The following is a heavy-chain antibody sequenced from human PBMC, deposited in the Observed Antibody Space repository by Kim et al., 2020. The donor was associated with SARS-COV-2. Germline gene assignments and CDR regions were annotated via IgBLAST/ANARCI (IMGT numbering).Heavy chain of an antibody. CDR2: ITSTGETT. CDR1: GHMFSTYY. CDR3: VRDASYHDSLGGHYFDF. V-gene: IGHV1-46*01. D-gene: IGHD3-16*01. J-gene: IGHJ4*01. Sequence: ASVKVSCKASGHMFSTYYVHWVRQAPGRGLEWMGVITSTGETTNYAQYFYGRVTMTRDTSTTTFFMELSNLVFEDTAVYFCVRDASYHDSLGGHYFDFW.